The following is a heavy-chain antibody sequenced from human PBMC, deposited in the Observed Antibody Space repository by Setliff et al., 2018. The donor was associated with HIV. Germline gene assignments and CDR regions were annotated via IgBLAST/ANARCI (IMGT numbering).Heavy chain of an antibody. J-gene: IGHJ3*02. CDR1: GYSISSGYY. V-gene: IGHV4-38-2*01. CDR3: ASLQFTYYYDSSGFGSDPFDI. D-gene: IGHD3-22*01. Sequence: SETLSLTCAVSGYSISSGYYWGWIRQPPGKGLEWIGSIDHSGSTYYNPSLKSRVNISVDTSKNQFSLKLSSVTAADTAVYYCASLQFTYYYDSSGFGSDPFDIWGQGTMVTVSS. CDR2: IDHSGST.